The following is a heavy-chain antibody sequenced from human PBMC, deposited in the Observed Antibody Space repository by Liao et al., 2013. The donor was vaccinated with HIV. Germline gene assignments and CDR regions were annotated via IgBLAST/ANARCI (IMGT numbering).Heavy chain of an antibody. V-gene: IGHV4-4*07. CDR1: GGSISSYD. CDR3: ARGGFIGYFKDDPFDI. Sequence: QVQLQESGPGLVRPSETLSLRCTVSGGSISSYDWNWVRQSAGKGLEWIGRISTSGHANYSPSFQSRVTMSLDTTRNQFFLKVNSVTVADTAVYYCARGGFIGYFKDDPFDIWGQGTMVTVSS. J-gene: IGHJ3*02. CDR2: ISTSGHA. D-gene: IGHD1-1*01.